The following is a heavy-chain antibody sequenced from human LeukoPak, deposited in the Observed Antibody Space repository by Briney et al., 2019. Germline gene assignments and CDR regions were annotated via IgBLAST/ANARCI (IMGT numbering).Heavy chain of an antibody. V-gene: IGHV1-2*02. CDR2: INPNIGGT. Sequence: ASVKVSCKASGYTFTGYYLHWVRQAPGQGLEWMGWINPNIGGTDFAQKFQGKVTLTRDTSISTAYMELNRLRSDDTAVYYCARADRIAVTGTPIDYWGQGTLVTVSS. CDR3: ARADRIAVTGTPIDY. J-gene: IGHJ4*02. D-gene: IGHD6-19*01. CDR1: GYTFTGYY.